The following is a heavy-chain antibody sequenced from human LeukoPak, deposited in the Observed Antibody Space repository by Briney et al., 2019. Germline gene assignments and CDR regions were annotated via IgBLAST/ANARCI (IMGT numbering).Heavy chain of an antibody. CDR3: ASLPGYCSSTSCFGGYYMDV. V-gene: IGHV4-39*07. Sequence: SETLSLTCTVSGGSISSSSYYWGWIRQPPGKGLEWIGSIYYSGSTYYNPSLKSRVTISVDTSKNQFSLKLSSVTAADTAVYYCASLPGYCSSTSCFGGYYMDVWGKGTTVTVSS. J-gene: IGHJ6*03. CDR2: IYYSGST. CDR1: GGSISSSSYY. D-gene: IGHD2-2*01.